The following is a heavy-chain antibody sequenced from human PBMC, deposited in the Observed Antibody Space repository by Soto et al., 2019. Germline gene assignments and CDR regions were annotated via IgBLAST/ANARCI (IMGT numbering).Heavy chain of an antibody. CDR3: ARGGSWEVQYGMDV. J-gene: IGHJ6*02. CDR2: VTGTGGST. CDR1: GYTFISYY. D-gene: IGHD6-13*01. V-gene: IGHV1-46*01. Sequence: ASVKVSCKASGYTFISYYMHWVRQAPGRGLEWLGIVTGTGGSTSYAQKFQDRVTMTSDTSTSTVYMELRSLRSEDTAIYYCARGGSWEVQYGMDVWGQGTPVTVSS.